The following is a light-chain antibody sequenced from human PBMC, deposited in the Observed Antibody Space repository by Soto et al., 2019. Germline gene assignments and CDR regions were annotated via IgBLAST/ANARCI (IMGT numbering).Light chain of an antibody. CDR3: QQYGSSPSLT. Sequence: EIVLTQSPGTLSLSPGERATLSCRASQSVRSRYLAWYQQKPGQGPRLLIHGASSRATGIPDRFSGSGFGTHFTLTISRMEPEDFAVYYCQQYGSSPSLTFGGGTKVEIK. CDR1: QSVRSRY. J-gene: IGKJ4*01. V-gene: IGKV3-20*01. CDR2: GAS.